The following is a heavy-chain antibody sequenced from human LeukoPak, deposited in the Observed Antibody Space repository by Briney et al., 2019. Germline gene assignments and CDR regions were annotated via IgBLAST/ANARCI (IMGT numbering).Heavy chain of an antibody. CDR3: ARDYAVGESFDI. Sequence: PGGSLRLSCAASGFTFSNYWMHWVRQAPGEGLVSVSRITSDGSSTSHADSVKGRFTISRDNAKNTLYLQMNSLRAEDTAVYYCARDYAVGESFDIWGQGTLVTVSS. D-gene: IGHD3-16*01. J-gene: IGHJ3*02. V-gene: IGHV3-74*01. CDR2: ITSDGSST. CDR1: GFTFSNYW.